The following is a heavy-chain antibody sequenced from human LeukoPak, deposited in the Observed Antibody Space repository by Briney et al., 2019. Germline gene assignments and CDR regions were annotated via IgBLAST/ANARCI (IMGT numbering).Heavy chain of an antibody. D-gene: IGHD2-21*01. CDR3: ARANVARYWYGMVV. J-gene: IGHJ6*02. CDR1: GVSISSGGYY. V-gene: IGHV4-31*03. Sequence: PSETLSLTCTVSGVSISSGGYYWSWIRQHPGKGLEWIGYIYYSGSTYYNPSLKSRVTISVDTSKNQFSLKLSSVTAADTAVYYCARANVARYWYGMVVWGRGGTVAVSS. CDR2: IYYSGST.